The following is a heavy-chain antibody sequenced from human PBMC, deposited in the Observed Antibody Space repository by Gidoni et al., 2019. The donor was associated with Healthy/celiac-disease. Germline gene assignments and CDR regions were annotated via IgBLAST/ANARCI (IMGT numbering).Heavy chain of an antibody. CDR3: ARHAINYYDSSGYVDY. D-gene: IGHD3-22*01. CDR2: GST. Sequence: GSTYYNPSLKSRVTISVDTSKNQFSLKLSSVTAADTAVYYCARHAINYYDSSGYVDYWGQGTLVTVSS. J-gene: IGHJ4*02. V-gene: IGHV4-39*01.